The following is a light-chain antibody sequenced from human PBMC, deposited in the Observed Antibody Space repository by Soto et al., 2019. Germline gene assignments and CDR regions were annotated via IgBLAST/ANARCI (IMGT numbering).Light chain of an antibody. V-gene: IGKV3-11*01. CDR3: QQRYNWPPLT. Sequence: EIVLTQSPATLSLSPGERATLSCRASQTVGSFLAWYQHKPGQAPRLLIYNTSKRANGIPARFSGSGSGTDFTLTISSLEREDFAVYYCQQRYNWPPLTFGGGTKVEMK. CDR2: NTS. CDR1: QTVGSF. J-gene: IGKJ4*01.